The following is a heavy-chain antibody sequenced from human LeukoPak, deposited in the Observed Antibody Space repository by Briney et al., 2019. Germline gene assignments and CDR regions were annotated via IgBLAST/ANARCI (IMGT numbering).Heavy chain of an antibody. CDR1: GFALSSHW. V-gene: IGHV3-53*01. Sequence: GGSLRLSCAASGFALSSHWMTWVRQAPGKGLEWVSVIYTGGGTYYADSVKGRFTISRDNSKNTVYLQMNSLRAEDTAVYFCAREPDAGSGSYRAYFDYWGQGTLATVSS. CDR3: AREPDAGSGSYRAYFDY. D-gene: IGHD1-26*01. J-gene: IGHJ4*02. CDR2: IYTGGGT.